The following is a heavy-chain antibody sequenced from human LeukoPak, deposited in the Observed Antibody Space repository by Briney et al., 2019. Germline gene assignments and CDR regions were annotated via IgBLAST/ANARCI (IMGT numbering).Heavy chain of an antibody. V-gene: IGHV4-34*01. CDR1: GGSFSGYY. D-gene: IGHD4-23*01. CDR3: ARGPANDYGGTLYYYYVDV. CDR2: INHSGST. Sequence: SETLSLTCAVYGGSFSGYYWSWIRQPPGEGLEWIGEINHSGSTNYNPSLKSRVTISVDTSKNQFSLKLSSVTAADTAVYYCARGPANDYGGTLYYYYVDVWGKGTTVTVSS. J-gene: IGHJ6*03.